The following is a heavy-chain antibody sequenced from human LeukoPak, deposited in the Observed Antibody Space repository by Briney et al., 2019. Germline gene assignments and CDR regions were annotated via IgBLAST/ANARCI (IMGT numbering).Heavy chain of an antibody. CDR3: ARGVEPLAANTLAY. V-gene: IGHV3-53*01. J-gene: IGHJ4*02. Sequence: GGSLRLSCAASGFTFITNDMTWVRRAPGKGLEGVTVFYSDGNTKYADSVQGRFTISRDNSKNTLYLEMNSLSPDDTAVYYCARGVEPLAANTLAYWGQGTLVTVSS. D-gene: IGHD1-14*01. CDR2: FYSDGNT. CDR1: GFTFITND.